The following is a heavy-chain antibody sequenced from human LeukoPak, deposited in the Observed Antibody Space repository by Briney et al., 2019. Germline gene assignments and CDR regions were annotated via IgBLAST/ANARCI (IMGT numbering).Heavy chain of an antibody. V-gene: IGHV3-30*04. CDR1: GFTFSSYA. Sequence: PGRSLRLSCAASGFTFSSYAMHWVRQAPGKGLEWVAVISYDGSNKYYADSVKGRFTISRDNSKNTLYLQMNSLRAEDTAVYYCARDRGGYDLLYYFDYWGQGTLVTVFS. D-gene: IGHD5-12*01. J-gene: IGHJ4*02. CDR2: ISYDGSNK. CDR3: ARDRGGYDLLYYFDY.